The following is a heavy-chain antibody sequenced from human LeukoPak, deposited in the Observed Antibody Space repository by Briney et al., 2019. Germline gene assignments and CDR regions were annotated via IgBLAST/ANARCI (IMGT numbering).Heavy chain of an antibody. CDR2: IYTSGST. J-gene: IGHJ3*02. CDR1: GGSISSYY. V-gene: IGHV4-4*07. Sequence: KPSETLSLTCTVSGGSISSYYWSWIRQPAGKGLEWIGRIYTSGSTNYNPSLKSRVTMSVDTSKNQFSLKLSSVTAADTAVYYCARDCSGGSCHFNDAFDIWGQGTMVTVSS. D-gene: IGHD2-15*01. CDR3: ARDCSGGSCHFNDAFDI.